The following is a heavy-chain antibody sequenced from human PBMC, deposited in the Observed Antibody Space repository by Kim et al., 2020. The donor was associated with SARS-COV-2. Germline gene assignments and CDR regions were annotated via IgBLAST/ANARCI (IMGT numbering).Heavy chain of an antibody. CDR3: ARDKLWFAVDY. V-gene: IGHV3-21*01. D-gene: IGHD3-10*01. CDR1: GFTFSSYS. CDR2: ISSSSSYI. Sequence: GGSLRLSCAASGFTFSSYSMNWVRQAPGKGLEWVSSISSSSSYIYYADSVKGRFTISRDNAKNSLYLQMNSLRAEDTAVYYCARDKLWFAVDYWGQGTLVTVSS. J-gene: IGHJ4*02.